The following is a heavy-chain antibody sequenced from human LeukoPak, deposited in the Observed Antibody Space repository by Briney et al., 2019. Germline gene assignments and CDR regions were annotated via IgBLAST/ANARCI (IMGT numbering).Heavy chain of an antibody. D-gene: IGHD2-21*01. CDR2: ISSSGSTI. J-gene: IGHJ3*02. CDR1: GFTFTSYS. CDR3: ARDRPYYSYCFDI. Sequence: GGSLRLSCAASGFTFTSYSMNWVRQAPGKGLEWASYISSSGSTISYADSVKGRFTISRDNAKNSLYLQMNSLRAEDTAVYYCARDRPYYSYCFDIWGQGTMVTVSS. V-gene: IGHV3-48*01.